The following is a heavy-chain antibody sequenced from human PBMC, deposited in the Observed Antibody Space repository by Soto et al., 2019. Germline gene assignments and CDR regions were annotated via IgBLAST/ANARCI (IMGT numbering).Heavy chain of an antibody. CDR1: GFNFDAYA. CDR2: LKWNGDNV. Sequence: PGGSLRLSCAASGFNFDAYAMHWVRQAPGKGLEWVSGLKWNGDNVGYADSVRGRFTISRDNAKNSLYLQMNSLRVEDTAFYYCAKDGGHCSGVDCFFDTWGQGTLVTV. D-gene: IGHD2-21*02. J-gene: IGHJ4*02. CDR3: AKDGGHCSGVDCFFDT. V-gene: IGHV3-9*01.